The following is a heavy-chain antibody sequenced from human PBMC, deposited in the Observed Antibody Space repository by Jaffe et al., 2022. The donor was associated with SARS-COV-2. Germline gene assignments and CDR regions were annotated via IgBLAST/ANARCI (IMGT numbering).Heavy chain of an antibody. V-gene: IGHV3-21*01. CDR2: IGTSSNYI. CDR1: GFTFSTYS. Sequence: EVQLVESGGGLVKPGGSLRLSCAASGFTFSTYSMNWVRQAPGKGLEWVSSIGTSSNYINDADSVKGRFAISRDNAKNSLYLQMDSLRAEDTAVYYCARSGMAVVGTGAFDVWGQGAMVTVSS. CDR3: ARSGMAVVGTGAFDV. J-gene: IGHJ3*01. D-gene: IGHD6-19*01.